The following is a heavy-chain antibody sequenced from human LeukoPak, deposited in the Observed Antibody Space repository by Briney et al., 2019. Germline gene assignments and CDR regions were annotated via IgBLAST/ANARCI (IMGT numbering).Heavy chain of an antibody. J-gene: IGHJ4*02. CDR1: GYTFTGYY. D-gene: IGHD2-2*02. Sequence: ASVKVSCKASGYTFTGYYMHWVRQAPGQGLEWMGWINPNSGGTNYAQKSQGRVTMTRDTSISTAYMELSRLRSDDTAVYYCARGAPLGDCSSTSCYTDRWDYWGQGTLVTVSS. V-gene: IGHV1-2*02. CDR3: ARGAPLGDCSSTSCYTDRWDY. CDR2: INPNSGGT.